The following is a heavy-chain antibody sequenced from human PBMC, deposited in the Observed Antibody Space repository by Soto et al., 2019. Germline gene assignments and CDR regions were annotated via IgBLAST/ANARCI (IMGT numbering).Heavy chain of an antibody. D-gene: IGHD6-13*01. V-gene: IGHV4-38-2*01. J-gene: IGHJ6*02. Sequence: SETLSLTCAVSCYSISSGYYWGWIRQSPGKGLEWIGSIYHSGSTYYNPSLKSRVIISVDTSKNQFSLKLSSVTAADTAVYYCARLAPIAAADGMDVWCQWNTVTVS. CDR3: ARLAPIAAADGMDV. CDR2: IYHSGST. CDR1: CYSISSGYY.